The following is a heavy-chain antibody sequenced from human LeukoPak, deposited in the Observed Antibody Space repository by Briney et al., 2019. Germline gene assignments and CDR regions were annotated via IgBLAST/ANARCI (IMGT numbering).Heavy chain of an antibody. CDR3: AKVYGAYGWFDP. Sequence: PGRSLRLSCTASGFTFSSHWMHWVRQAPGKGLVWVSRINSDGSSITYADSVKGRFTISRDNAKNTLYLQMNSLRAEDTAVYYCAKVYGAYGWFDPWGQGTLVTVSS. V-gene: IGHV3-74*01. CDR1: GFTFSSHW. J-gene: IGHJ5*02. CDR2: INSDGSSI. D-gene: IGHD4-17*01.